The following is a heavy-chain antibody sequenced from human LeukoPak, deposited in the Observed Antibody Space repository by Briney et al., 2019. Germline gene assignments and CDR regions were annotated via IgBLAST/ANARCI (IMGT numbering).Heavy chain of an antibody. D-gene: IGHD2-8*01. CDR2: ISGSADTA. CDR3: TRVGQSYSTSGQALDH. J-gene: IGHJ4*02. CDR1: GFTFSTYE. Sequence: GGSLRLSCAASGFTFSTYEINWVRQAPGKGLEWISYISGSADTAYYADSVKGRFTMSRDNARNSLYLQMDSLGAEDTALYYCTRVGQSYSTSGQALDHWGQGTLVTVSS. V-gene: IGHV3-48*03.